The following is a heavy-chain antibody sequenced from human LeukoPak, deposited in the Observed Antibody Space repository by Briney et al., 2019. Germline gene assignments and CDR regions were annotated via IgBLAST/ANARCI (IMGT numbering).Heavy chain of an antibody. CDR2: IYHTGST. D-gene: IGHD3-3*01. J-gene: IGHJ4*02. V-gene: IGHV4-30-4*01. Sequence: PSETLSLTCTVSGGSISSGVYYWSWIRQPPGKGLEWIGYIYHTGSTYYNSSLESRVTISLDTSKNQFSLKLSSLTAADTAVYYCARNSDFSFDYWGQGTLVTVSS. CDR3: ARNSDFSFDY. CDR1: GGSISSGVYY.